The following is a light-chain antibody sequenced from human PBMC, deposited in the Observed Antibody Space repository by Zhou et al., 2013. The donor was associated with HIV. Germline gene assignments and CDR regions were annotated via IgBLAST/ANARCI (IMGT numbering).Light chain of an antibody. CDR3: QQYNNWPRT. CDR1: QSISNN. CDR2: AVS. V-gene: IGKV3-15*01. Sequence: EIVMTQSPATLSVSPGERATLSCRASQSISNNLGWYQQKPGQAPRLLIYAVSTRATGIPAKFSGGGSGTEFTLTISSLQSEDFAVYYCQQYNNWPRTFGQGTRVEIK. J-gene: IGKJ1*01.